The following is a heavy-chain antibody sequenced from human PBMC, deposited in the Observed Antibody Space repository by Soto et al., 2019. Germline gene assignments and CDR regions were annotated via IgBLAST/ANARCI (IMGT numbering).Heavy chain of an antibody. V-gene: IGHV1-18*01. CDR3: ARVILLVGAPDY. Sequence: SCKASGYTFTSYGISWVRQAPGQGLEWMGWISAYNGNTNYAQKLQGRVTMTTDTSTSTAYMELRSLRSDDTAVYYCARVILLVGAPDYWGQGTLVTVSS. D-gene: IGHD2-15*01. CDR1: GYTFTSYG. J-gene: IGHJ4*02. CDR2: ISAYNGNT.